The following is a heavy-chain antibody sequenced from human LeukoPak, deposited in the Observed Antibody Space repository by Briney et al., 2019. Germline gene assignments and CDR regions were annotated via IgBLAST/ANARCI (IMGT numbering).Heavy chain of an antibody. CDR2: IYYSGST. D-gene: IGHD5-12*01. J-gene: IGHJ4*02. CDR1: GGSISSSSYY. V-gene: IGHV4-39*01. CDR3: ARIVASYYFDY. Sequence: PSETLSLTCTVSGGSISSSSYYWGWIRQPPGKGLEWIGSIYYSGSTYYNPSLKSRVTISVDTSENQFSLKLSSVTAADTAVYYCARIVASYYFDYWGQGTLVTVSS.